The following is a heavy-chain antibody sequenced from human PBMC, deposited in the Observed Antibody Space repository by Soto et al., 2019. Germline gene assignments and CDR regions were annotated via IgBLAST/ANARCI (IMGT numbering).Heavy chain of an antibody. D-gene: IGHD3-10*01. CDR3: ARHNYGSGSTYFDY. J-gene: IGHJ4*02. V-gene: IGHV4-59*08. Sequence: SETLSLTCTVSGGSISSYYWSWIRQPPGKGLEWIGYIYYSGSTNYIPSLKSRVTISVDTSKNQFSLKLNSMTAADTAVYYCARHNYGSGSTYFDYWGQGTLVTVSS. CDR2: IYYSGST. CDR1: GGSISSYY.